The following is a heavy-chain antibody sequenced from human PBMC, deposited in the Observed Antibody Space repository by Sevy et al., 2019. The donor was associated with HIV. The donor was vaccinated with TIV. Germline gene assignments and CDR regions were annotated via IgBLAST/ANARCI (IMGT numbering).Heavy chain of an antibody. Sequence: SETLSLTCAVYDGSLSGYYWSWIRQSPGKGLEWIGQINYIGTTNYTPSLSSRVTISIDTSKNQFSRRLRTVTAADTAIYYCARDPYDCGGDCYISGVFDIWGQGTLVTVSS. V-gene: IGHV4-34*01. J-gene: IGHJ3*02. CDR3: ARDPYDCGGDCYISGVFDI. CDR2: INYIGTT. CDR1: DGSLSGYY. D-gene: IGHD2-21*01.